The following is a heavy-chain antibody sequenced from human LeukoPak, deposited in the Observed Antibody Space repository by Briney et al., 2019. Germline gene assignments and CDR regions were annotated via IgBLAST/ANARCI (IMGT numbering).Heavy chain of an antibody. J-gene: IGHJ6*03. CDR1: RFIFSSYT. D-gene: IGHD2-2*01. CDR2: ISANAVST. Sequence: RPGGSLRLSCADSRFIFSSYTMNWVRQAPGKGLEWVSGISANAVSTYYADSVKGRFTISRDNSKNTLYLHMDRLGTEDTAVYYCASMPSTEIYYFYYMDVWGKGTTVTVSS. V-gene: IGHV3-23*01. CDR3: ASMPSTEIYYFYYMDV.